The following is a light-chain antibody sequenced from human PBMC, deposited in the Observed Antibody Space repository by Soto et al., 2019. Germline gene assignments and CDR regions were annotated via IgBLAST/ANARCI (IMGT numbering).Light chain of an antibody. V-gene: IGKV3D-20*02. CDR1: QSVSSSY. CDR3: QQRTDWHRT. J-gene: IGKJ1*01. Sequence: EIVLTQSPGTLSLSPGERATLSCRASQSVSSSYLAWYQQKPGQAPRLLIYGASSRATGIPARFSGSGSGTDFSLSISSLQPEDFAVYYCQQRTDWHRTFGQGTKV. CDR2: GAS.